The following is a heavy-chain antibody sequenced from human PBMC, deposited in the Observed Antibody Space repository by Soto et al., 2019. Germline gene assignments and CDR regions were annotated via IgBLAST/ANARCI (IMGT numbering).Heavy chain of an antibody. Sequence: QITLKESGPALVKPTQTLTLTCTFSGFSLSTGGVGVGWIRQPPGKALEGLALIDWDDDKRYRTSLQNRLTITADTSYNPVVLSMSNMGPDDTATYYCAHGKVEVVGGSTNTVDYWGQGALVTVSS. D-gene: IGHD2-15*01. CDR3: AHGKVEVVGGSTNTVDY. CDR2: IDWDDDK. CDR1: GFSLSTGGVG. J-gene: IGHJ4*02. V-gene: IGHV2-5*02.